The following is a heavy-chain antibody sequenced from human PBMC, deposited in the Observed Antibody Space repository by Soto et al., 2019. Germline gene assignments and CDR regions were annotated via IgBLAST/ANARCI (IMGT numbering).Heavy chain of an antibody. J-gene: IGHJ4*02. V-gene: IGHV3-72*01. CDR3: AKTFGDNWDSHYFDC. CDR2: TRNRANGYTT. D-gene: IGHD1-7*01. CDR1: GFTFSDYY. Sequence: EVQLVESGGGLVQPGGSLRLSCAASGFTFSDYYMDWVRQAPGKGREWVGRTRNRANGYTTEYAASVKDRFTISRDDSQSSLFLQMNSLKTDDTAVYYCAKTFGDNWDSHYFDCWGQGSLVTVSS.